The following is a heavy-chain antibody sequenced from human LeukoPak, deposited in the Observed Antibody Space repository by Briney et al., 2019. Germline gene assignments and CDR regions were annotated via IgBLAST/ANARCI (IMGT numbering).Heavy chain of an antibody. CDR1: GFTFTSYA. D-gene: IGHD4-17*01. V-gene: IGHV3-23*01. CDR2: ISGSGGST. CDR3: ARRTVTTIADY. Sequence: GGSLRLSCAASGFTFTSYAMRWVRQAPGKGLEWVSGISGSGGSTYFADSVKGRFTISRDNPRNTLYLQMNSLRGEDTAVYYCARRTVTTIADYWGQGTLVTVSS. J-gene: IGHJ4*02.